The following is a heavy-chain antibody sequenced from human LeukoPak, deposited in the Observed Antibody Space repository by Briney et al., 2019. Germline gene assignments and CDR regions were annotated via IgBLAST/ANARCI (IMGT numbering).Heavy chain of an antibody. Sequence: EPSETLSLTCTVSGGSFSSSTYCWGWIRQPPGKGLESIGSIYYSGSTKYNPSLKSRVTISVDTSKNQFSLKLSSVTAADTAVYYCARGYSGYDPTYFDYWGQGTLVTVSS. D-gene: IGHD5-12*01. J-gene: IGHJ4*02. CDR1: GGSFSSSTYC. V-gene: IGHV4-39*07. CDR2: IYYSGST. CDR3: ARGYSGYDPTYFDY.